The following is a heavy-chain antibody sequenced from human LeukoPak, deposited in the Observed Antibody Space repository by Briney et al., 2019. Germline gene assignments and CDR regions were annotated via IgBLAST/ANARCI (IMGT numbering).Heavy chain of an antibody. CDR2: INPNSGGT. CDR1: GYTFSAHY. CDR3: ARGDYVWGNYHYSLDY. V-gene: IGHV1-2*02. D-gene: IGHD3-16*02. Sequence: ASVKVSCKASGYTFSAHYMHWVRQAPGQGLEWMGWINPNSGGTNYAQKFQGRVTMTRDTSISTAYMELSRLTSDDTAVYYCARGDYVWGNYHYSLDYWGQGTLVTVSS. J-gene: IGHJ4*02.